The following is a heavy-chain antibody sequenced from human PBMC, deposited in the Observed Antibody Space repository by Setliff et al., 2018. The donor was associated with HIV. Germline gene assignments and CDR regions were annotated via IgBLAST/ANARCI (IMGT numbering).Heavy chain of an antibody. Sequence: ASVKVSCKASGYTFSDYYMHWVRQAPGQGLEWMGWIYPNSGGTNYAQKYQGRVTMTRDTSIRTVYMELSRLRSDDTAVYYCAREIDNYDDNGRAYWGQGTQVTVSS. V-gene: IGHV1-2*02. D-gene: IGHD3-22*01. J-gene: IGHJ4*02. CDR1: GYTFSDYY. CDR2: IYPNSGGT. CDR3: AREIDNYDDNGRAY.